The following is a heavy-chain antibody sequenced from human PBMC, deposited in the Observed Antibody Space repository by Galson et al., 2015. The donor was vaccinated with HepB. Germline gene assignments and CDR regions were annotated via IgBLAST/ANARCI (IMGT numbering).Heavy chain of an antibody. Sequence: SLRLSCAASGFTFSNYNMNWVRQAPGKGLEWVSYISSSSRTIYYADSVKGRFTISRDNAKNSLYLQMNSLRAEDTAVYCCARDREYYDSSGYSAVDAFDIWGQGTVVTVSS. J-gene: IGHJ3*02. V-gene: IGHV3-48*01. CDR2: ISSSSRTI. CDR3: ARDREYYDSSGYSAVDAFDI. D-gene: IGHD3-22*01. CDR1: GFTFSNYN.